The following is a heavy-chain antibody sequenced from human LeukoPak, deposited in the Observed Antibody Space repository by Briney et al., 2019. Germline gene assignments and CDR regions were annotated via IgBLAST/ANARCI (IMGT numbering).Heavy chain of an antibody. D-gene: IGHD4-23*01. CDR2: TYYRSKWYN. V-gene: IGHV6-1*01. CDR3: ARGGDYGGNPGANWFDP. CDR1: GDSFSSNSAA. Sequence: SQTLSLTCAISGDSFSSNSAAWNWIRQSPSRGLEWLGRTYYRSKWYNDYAVSVKSRITINPDTSKDQFSLQLNSVTPEDTAVYYCARGGDYGGNPGANWFDPWGQGTLVTVSS. J-gene: IGHJ5*02.